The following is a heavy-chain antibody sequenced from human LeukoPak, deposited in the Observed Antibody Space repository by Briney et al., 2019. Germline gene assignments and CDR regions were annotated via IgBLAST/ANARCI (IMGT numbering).Heavy chain of an antibody. V-gene: IGHV1-18*01. D-gene: IGHD3-3*01. J-gene: IGHJ4*02. CDR2: ISAYNGNT. CDR3: ARDNNYDFWSGDKYYFDY. CDR1: GYTFTSYG. Sequence: ASVKVSCKDSGYTFTSYGISWVRQAPGQGLEWMGWISAYNGNTNYAQKLQGRVTITTDTSRSTAYMELRSLRSDDTAVYYCARDNNYDFWSGDKYYFDYWGQGTLVTVSS.